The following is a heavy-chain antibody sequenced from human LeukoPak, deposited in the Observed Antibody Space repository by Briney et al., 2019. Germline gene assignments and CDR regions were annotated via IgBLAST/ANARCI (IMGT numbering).Heavy chain of an antibody. CDR3: ASSIYDFWSGYYRY. V-gene: IGHV4-59*01. Sequence: SETLSLTCSVSGDSISSFYWSWIRQPPGKGLEWVGYIFYTGSAMYNPSLERRITVLVDTSKNQFSLKLSSVTAADTAVYYCASSIYDFWSGYYRYWGQGTLVTVSS. J-gene: IGHJ4*02. CDR2: IFYTGSA. CDR1: GDSISSFY. D-gene: IGHD3-3*01.